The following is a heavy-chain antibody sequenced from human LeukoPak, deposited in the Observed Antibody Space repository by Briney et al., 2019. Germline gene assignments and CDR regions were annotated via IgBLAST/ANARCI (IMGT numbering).Heavy chain of an antibody. CDR3: ARKRYGDPYFFDY. J-gene: IGHJ4*02. CDR1: GGSISSADYY. Sequence: SETLSLTCTVSGGSISSADYYWSWFRQPPGKGLEWIGYIYYSGTTYYNPSLRSRFTLSVDTSKNQFSLRLNSVTAADTAVYYCARKRYGDPYFFDYWGQGTLVTVSS. D-gene: IGHD4-17*01. V-gene: IGHV4-30-4*01. CDR2: IYYSGTT.